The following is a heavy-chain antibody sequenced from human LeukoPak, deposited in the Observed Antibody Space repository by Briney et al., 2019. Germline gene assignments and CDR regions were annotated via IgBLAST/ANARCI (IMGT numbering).Heavy chain of an antibody. Sequence: PSETLSLTCTVSGGSISSYYWSWIRQPPGKGLEWIGYIYYSGSTNYNPSLKSRVTISVDTSKNQFSLKLSSVTAADTAVYHCAREAYGDLLSYFDYWGQGTLVTVSS. J-gene: IGHJ4*02. V-gene: IGHV4-59*01. CDR1: GGSISSYY. D-gene: IGHD4-17*01. CDR3: AREAYGDLLSYFDY. CDR2: IYYSGST.